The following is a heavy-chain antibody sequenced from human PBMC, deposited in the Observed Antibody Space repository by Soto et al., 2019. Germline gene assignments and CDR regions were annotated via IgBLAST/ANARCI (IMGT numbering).Heavy chain of an antibody. CDR3: VRTVPEGSGDV. CDR1: GASIKNHF. V-gene: IGHV4-59*08. CDR2: IQYNGST. J-gene: IGHJ3*01. D-gene: IGHD3-10*01. Sequence: SETLSLTCTVSGASIKNHFWSWIRQPPGKRLEWIAYIQYNGSTRFNPSLQSRVTISLDTSKNQFSLKVTSVTAADAAVYYCVRTVPEGSGDVWGQGTMVTVSS.